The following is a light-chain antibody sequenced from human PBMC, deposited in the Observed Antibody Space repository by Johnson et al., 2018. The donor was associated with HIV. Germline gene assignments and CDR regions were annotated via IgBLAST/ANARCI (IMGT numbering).Light chain of an antibody. J-gene: IGLJ1*01. Sequence: QAVLTQPPSVSAAPGQKVTISCSGTSSNIGNNYVSWYQQFPGTAPKLVIYDNNNRPSGIPDRFSGSKSGTSATLGITGLQTGDEAEYYCGTWDSSLSAYVVGTGTKVTVL. CDR2: DNN. CDR1: SSNIGNNY. CDR3: GTWDSSLSAYV. V-gene: IGLV1-51*01.